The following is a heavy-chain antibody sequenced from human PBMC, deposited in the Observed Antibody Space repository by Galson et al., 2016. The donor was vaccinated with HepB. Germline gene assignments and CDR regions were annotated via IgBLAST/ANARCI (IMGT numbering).Heavy chain of an antibody. J-gene: IGHJ3*02. CDR1: GGSISPYF. V-gene: IGHV4-59*01. Sequence: SETLSLTCTVSGGSISPYFWSWIRRPPGKGLEWIAYIYFSGTTNYNPLLKSRVTISLDTSKGQFSLKVTSVTAADSAVYYCARSYGGYAFDIWGQGTMVTVSS. CDR3: ARSYGGYAFDI. CDR2: IYFSGTT. D-gene: IGHD4-23*01.